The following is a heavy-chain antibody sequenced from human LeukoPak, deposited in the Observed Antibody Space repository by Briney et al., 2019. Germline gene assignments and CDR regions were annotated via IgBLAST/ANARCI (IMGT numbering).Heavy chain of an antibody. Sequence: GGSLRLSCAASRFTFDDYAMHWVRQAPGKGLEWVSGISWNSGSIGYADSVKGRFTISRDNAKNSLYLQMNSLRAEDAALYYCAKDIRGYSYGNFDYWGQGTLVTVSS. CDR2: ISWNSGSI. CDR3: AKDIRGYSYGNFDY. D-gene: IGHD5-18*01. CDR1: RFTFDDYA. V-gene: IGHV3-9*01. J-gene: IGHJ4*02.